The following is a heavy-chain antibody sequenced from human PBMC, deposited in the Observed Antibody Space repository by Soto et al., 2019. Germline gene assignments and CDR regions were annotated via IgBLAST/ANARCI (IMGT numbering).Heavy chain of an antibody. D-gene: IGHD1-26*01. CDR2: VSDVERA. V-gene: IGHV3-53*01. CDR3: ARPHSAAFAWAAES. Sequence: EVRLVESGGGLIQPGGSLRLSCVVSGFSVSSNYMSWVRQAPGKGLEWVTVVSDVERANYADSVKGRFTVSRDISKRTVFLQMNGLRAEDTAVYYCARPHSAAFAWAAESWGQGTLVIVSS. J-gene: IGHJ5*02. CDR1: GFSVSSNY.